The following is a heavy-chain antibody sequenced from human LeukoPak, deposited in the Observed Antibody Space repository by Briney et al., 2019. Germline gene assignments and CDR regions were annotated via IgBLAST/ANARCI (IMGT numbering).Heavy chain of an antibody. CDR2: IIPILGIA. V-gene: IGHV1-69*02. CDR1: GYTFTGYY. D-gene: IGHD2-15*01. Sequence: ASVKVSCKASGYTFTGYYMHWVRQAPGQGLEWMGRIIPILGIANYAQKFQGRVTITADKSTSTAYMELSSLRSEDTAVYYCARILNCSGGSCYSGLGCYYGMDVWGQGTTVTVSS. CDR3: ARILNCSGGSCYSGLGCYYGMDV. J-gene: IGHJ6*02.